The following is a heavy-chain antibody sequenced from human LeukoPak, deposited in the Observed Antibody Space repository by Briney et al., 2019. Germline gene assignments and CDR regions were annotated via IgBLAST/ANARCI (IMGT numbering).Heavy chain of an antibody. CDR2: FDPEDGET. J-gene: IGHJ4*02. V-gene: IGHV1-24*01. Sequence: GASVKVSCKVSGYTLTELSMHWVRQAPGKGLEWMGGFDPEDGETIYAQKFQGRVTMTEDTSTDTAYMELSSLRSEDTAVYYCATPRSGSYSPPFDYWGQGTLVTVSS. CDR3: ATPRSGSYSPPFDY. D-gene: IGHD1-26*01. CDR1: GYTLTELS.